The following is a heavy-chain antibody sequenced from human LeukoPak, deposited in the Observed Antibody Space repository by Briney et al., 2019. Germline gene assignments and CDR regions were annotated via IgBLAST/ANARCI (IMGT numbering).Heavy chain of an antibody. CDR1: GGTFSRYT. Sequence: SVKVSCEASGGTFSRYTLNWVRQSPGQGLEWMGGISPLFGSAKYAQKFQGRVTITADESTSTAYMELRSLRSEDTAVYYCARGYAFDYWGQGTLVTVSS. CDR3: ARGYAFDY. J-gene: IGHJ4*02. CDR2: ISPLFGSA. D-gene: IGHD3-16*01. V-gene: IGHV1-69*01.